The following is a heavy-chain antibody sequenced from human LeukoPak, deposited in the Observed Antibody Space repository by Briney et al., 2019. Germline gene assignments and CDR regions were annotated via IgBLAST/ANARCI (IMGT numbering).Heavy chain of an antibody. J-gene: IGHJ4*02. CDR3: ARGGTVLRPNSPYDY. CDR2: INPSGGRT. Sequence: ASVKVSCKASRYTFTSYYMHWVRQAPGQGHGWMGIINPSGGRTSYAQKFQGRVTMTRDTSTSTVYIELSSLRSDDTAVYYCARGGTVLRPNSPYDYWGQGTLVTVSS. CDR1: RYTFTSYY. D-gene: IGHD4-17*01. V-gene: IGHV1-46*01.